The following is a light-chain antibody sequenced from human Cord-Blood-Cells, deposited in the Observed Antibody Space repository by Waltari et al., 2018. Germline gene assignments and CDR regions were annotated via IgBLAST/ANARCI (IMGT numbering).Light chain of an antibody. CDR1: QDISNY. Sequence: DIQMTQSPSSLSASVGDRVTITCQASQDISNYLNWYQQKPGKAPKLLIYDASNLETGVPSRFSGSGSGTDFTFTISILQPEDIATYYCQQDDNLPALTFGGGTKVEIK. CDR2: DAS. V-gene: IGKV1-33*01. J-gene: IGKJ4*01. CDR3: QQDDNLPALT.